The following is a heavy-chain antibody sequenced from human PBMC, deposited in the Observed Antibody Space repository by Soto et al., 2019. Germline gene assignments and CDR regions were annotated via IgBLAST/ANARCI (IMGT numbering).Heavy chain of an antibody. V-gene: IGHV2-70*11. Sequence: SGPTLVKPTQTLTLTCTFSGFSLSTSGMCVSWIRQPPGKALEWLARIDWDDDKYYSTSLETRLTISKDTSKNQVVLTMTNMDPVDTATYYCARTPFTGGNYYMDVWGKGTTVTVSS. J-gene: IGHJ6*03. D-gene: IGHD3-16*01. CDR2: IDWDDDK. CDR3: ARTPFTGGNYYMDV. CDR1: GFSLSTSGMC.